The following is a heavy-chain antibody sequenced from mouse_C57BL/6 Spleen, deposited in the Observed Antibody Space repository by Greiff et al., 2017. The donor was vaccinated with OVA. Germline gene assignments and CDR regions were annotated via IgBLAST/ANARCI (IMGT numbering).Heavy chain of an antibody. CDR1: GYTFTDYY. D-gene: IGHD2-4*01. J-gene: IGHJ4*01. V-gene: IGHV1-19*01. CDR2: INPYNGGT. CDR3: ARDYDYDGEFYAMDY. Sequence: VHVKQSGPVLVKPGASVKMSCKASGYTFTDYYMNWVKQSHGKSLEWIGVINPYNGGTSYNQKFKGKATLTVDKSSSTAYMELNSLTSEDSAVYYCARDYDYDGEFYAMDYWGQGTSVTVSS.